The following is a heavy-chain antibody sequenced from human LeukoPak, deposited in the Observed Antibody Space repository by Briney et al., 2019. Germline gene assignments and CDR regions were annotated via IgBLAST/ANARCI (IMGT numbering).Heavy chain of an antibody. J-gene: IGHJ6*03. CDR2: IYTSGST. CDR1: GGSISNYY. V-gene: IGHV4-4*07. CDR3: ARSPPYCSTTNCYYMDV. Sequence: SETLSLTCTVSGGSISNYYWNWVRQPAGKGLEWIGRIYTSGSTEYNPSLKSRDTMSVSTSKNQFSLKLTSVTAADTAVDYCARSPPYCSTTNCYYMDVRGKVITVTVSS. D-gene: IGHD2-2*01.